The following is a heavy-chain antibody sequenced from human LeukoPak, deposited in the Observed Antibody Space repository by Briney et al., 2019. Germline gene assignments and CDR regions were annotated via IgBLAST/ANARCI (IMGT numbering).Heavy chain of an antibody. J-gene: IGHJ4*02. CDR3: ARLTYNYGTGSGFDF. CDR2: IYGGGST. Sequence: PGGSLRLSCAASGFTVTSNYMSWVRQAPGKGLEWVSVIYGGGSTYYADSVKGRFTISRDNSKNTLYLQMNSLTAEDTAVYYCARLTYNYGTGSGFDFWGQGTLVTVSS. CDR1: GFTVTSNY. D-gene: IGHD5-18*01. V-gene: IGHV3-66*04.